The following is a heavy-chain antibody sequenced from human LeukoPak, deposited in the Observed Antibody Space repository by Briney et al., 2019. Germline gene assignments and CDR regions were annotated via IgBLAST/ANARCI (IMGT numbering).Heavy chain of an antibody. J-gene: IGHJ4*02. CDR2: IYDSGST. V-gene: IGHV4-59*01. CDR3: ARHGSGWSFDY. CDR1: GSISSYY. D-gene: IGHD6-19*01. Sequence: PSETLSLTCTVSGSISSYYWSWIRQPPGKGLEWIGYIYDSGSTNYNPSLKSRVTMSIDTSKNQFSLNLSSVTAADTDVYYCARHGSGWSFDYWGQGTLVTVSS.